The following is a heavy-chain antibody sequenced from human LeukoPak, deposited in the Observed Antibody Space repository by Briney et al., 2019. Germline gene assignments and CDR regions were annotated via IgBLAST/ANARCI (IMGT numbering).Heavy chain of an antibody. V-gene: IGHV1-24*01. CDR1: GYTLTELS. CDR3: ATGEGDSSGYNFDY. Sequence: ASVKVSCKVSGYTLTELSMHWVRQAPGKGLEWMGGFDPEDGETIYAQKFQGRVTMTEDTSTDTAYMELSSLRSEDTAVYYCATGEGDSSGYNFDYWGQGTLVTVSS. J-gene: IGHJ4*02. D-gene: IGHD3-22*01. CDR2: FDPEDGET.